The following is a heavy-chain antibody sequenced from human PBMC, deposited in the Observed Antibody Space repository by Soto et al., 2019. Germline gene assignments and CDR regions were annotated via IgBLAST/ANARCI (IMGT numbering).Heavy chain of an antibody. CDR1: GGSITPYY. CDR3: VRDCYSSSCFDL. J-gene: IGHJ4*02. V-gene: IGHV4-59*01. D-gene: IGHD6-13*01. CDR2: ISSSGFT. Sequence: QVQLQESGPGLVKPSETLSLTCTVSGGSITPYYWSWIRQPPGKRLEWIGYISSSGFTNYHPSHNSRVTISVDTSKNQFSLKLSSVTAADTAVYYCVRDCYSSSCFDLWGQGTLVTVSS.